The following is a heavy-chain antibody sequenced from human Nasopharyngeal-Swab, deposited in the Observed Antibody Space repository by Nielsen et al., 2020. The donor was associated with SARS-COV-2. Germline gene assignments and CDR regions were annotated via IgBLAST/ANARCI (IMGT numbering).Heavy chain of an antibody. J-gene: IGHJ4*02. CDR3: ARTILSSSPEEGFDY. V-gene: IGHV3-21*01. D-gene: IGHD6-6*01. Sequence: PGKGLEWVSSISSSSSYIYYADSVKGRFTISRDNAKNSLYLQMNSLRAEDTAVYYCARTILSSSPEEGFDYWGQGTLVTVSS. CDR2: ISSSSSYI.